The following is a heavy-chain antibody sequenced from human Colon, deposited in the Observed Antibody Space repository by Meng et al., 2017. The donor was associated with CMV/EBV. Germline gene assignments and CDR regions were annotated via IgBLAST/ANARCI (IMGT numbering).Heavy chain of an antibody. Sequence: GEALKISWAASGLTFSDHAMSWVRQAPGRGLEWVSGFRSGVGKTDYADSVNGRFIISRDESKSTLYLQMRSLRVEDMAVYFCVRTGSWGQQLERFDFWGQGTLVTVSS. CDR1: GLTFSDHA. J-gene: IGHJ4*02. CDR2: FRSGVGKT. D-gene: IGHD1-1*01. V-gene: IGHV3-23*01. CDR3: VRTGSWGQQLERFDF.